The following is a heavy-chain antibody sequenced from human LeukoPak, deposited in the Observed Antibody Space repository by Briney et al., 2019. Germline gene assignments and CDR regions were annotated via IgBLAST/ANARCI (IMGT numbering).Heavy chain of an antibody. Sequence: SETLSLTCTVSGGSISSYYWSWIRQPPGKGMEWIGYIYYSGSTNYNPSLKSRVTISVDTSKNQFSLKLSSVTAADTAVYYCARYPVWGDAFDIWGQGTMVTVSS. J-gene: IGHJ3*02. CDR2: IYYSGST. CDR3: ARYPVWGDAFDI. V-gene: IGHV4-59*01. CDR1: GGSISSYY. D-gene: IGHD3-16*01.